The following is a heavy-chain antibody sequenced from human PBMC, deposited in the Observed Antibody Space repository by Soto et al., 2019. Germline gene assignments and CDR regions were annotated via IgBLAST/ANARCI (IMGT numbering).Heavy chain of an antibody. D-gene: IGHD2-15*01. J-gene: IGHJ4*02. CDR1: GYTFTSYG. CDR3: AREDIQDIVVVVVAPEGLGY. CDR2: ISGYNGNS. Sequence: QVQLVQSGAEVKKPGASVKVSCKASGYTFTSYGISWVRQAPGQGLEWMGRISGYNGNSNYAQNLQGRVTMTTDTSTSTAYMELRSLRSDDTAVYYCAREDIQDIVVVVVAPEGLGYWGQGTLVTLSS. V-gene: IGHV1-18*01.